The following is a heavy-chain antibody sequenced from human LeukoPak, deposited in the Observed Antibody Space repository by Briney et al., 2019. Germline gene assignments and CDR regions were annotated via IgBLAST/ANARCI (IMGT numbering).Heavy chain of an antibody. CDR3: AREYSSSWYFHYYYYMDV. D-gene: IGHD6-13*01. J-gene: IGHJ6*03. Sequence: GGSLRLSCVASGFTFSKYGMHWVRQAPGRGLEWVAVISYDGSNKYYADSVKGRFTISRDNSKNTLYLQMNSLRAEDTAVYYCAREYSSSWYFHYYYYMDVWGKGTTVTVSS. CDR2: ISYDGSNK. V-gene: IGHV3-30*03. CDR1: GFTFSKYG.